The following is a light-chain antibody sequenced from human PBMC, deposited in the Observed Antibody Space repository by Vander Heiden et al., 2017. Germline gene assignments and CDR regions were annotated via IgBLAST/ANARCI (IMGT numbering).Light chain of an antibody. Sequence: DIVMTQSPDSLAGSLGGRATINCKSSQSVSSSPNNKNYLAWYQQKRGQPPRLLIFWASTRESGVPDRFSGSGSGTDFTLTISSLQAEDVAVYYCQQYYSIPRTFGQGTKVEIK. CDR1: QSVSSSPNNKNY. CDR2: WAS. V-gene: IGKV4-1*01. J-gene: IGKJ1*01. CDR3: QQYYSIPRT.